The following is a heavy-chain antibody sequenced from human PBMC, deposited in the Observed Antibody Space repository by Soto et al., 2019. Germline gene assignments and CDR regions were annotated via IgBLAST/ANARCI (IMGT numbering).Heavy chain of an antibody. CDR2: IYYSGST. D-gene: IGHD6-19*01. V-gene: IGHV4-59*08. J-gene: IGHJ4*02. CDR3: ARQPYSSGGEFDY. Sequence: SETLSLTCTVSGGSISSYYWSWIRQPPGKGLEWIGYIYYSGSTNYNPSLKSRVTISVDTSKNQFSLRLSSVTAADTAVYYCARQPYSSGGEFDYWGQGTLVTVSS. CDR1: GGSISSYY.